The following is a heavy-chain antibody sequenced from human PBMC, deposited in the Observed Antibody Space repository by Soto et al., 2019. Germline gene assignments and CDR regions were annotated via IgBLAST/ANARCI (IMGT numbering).Heavy chain of an antibody. CDR1: GFTFTSSA. D-gene: IGHD2-2*01. J-gene: IGHJ4*02. CDR2: IVVGSGNT. CDR3: AADDPSYCSSTSCYDGGPRTAGY. Sequence: SVKVSCKASGFTFTSSAMQWVRQARGQRLEWIGWIVVGSGNTNYAQKFQERVTITRDMSTSTAYMELSSLRSEDTAVYYCAADDPSYCSSTSCYDGGPRTAGYWGEGTLVTVSS. V-gene: IGHV1-58*02.